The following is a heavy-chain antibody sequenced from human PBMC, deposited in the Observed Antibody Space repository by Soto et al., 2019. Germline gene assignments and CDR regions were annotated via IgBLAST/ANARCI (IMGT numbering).Heavy chain of an antibody. CDR1: GGTFSNDA. D-gene: IGHD4-17*01. CDR2: IIAIFGTA. J-gene: IGHJ4*02. Sequence: SVMVSCKASGGTFSNDAISWVRQAPGQGLEWIGGIIAIFGTANYAQKFQGRVTITADESTSTAYMELRSLRSEDTAVYYCARHARDYYCGYGDYWGQAALVNVSS. CDR3: ARHARDYYCGYGDY. V-gene: IGHV1-69*13.